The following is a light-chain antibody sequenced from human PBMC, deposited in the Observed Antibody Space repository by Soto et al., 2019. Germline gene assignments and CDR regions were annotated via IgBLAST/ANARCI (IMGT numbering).Light chain of an antibody. CDR1: SSNIGAGRD. J-gene: IGLJ1*01. V-gene: IGLV1-40*01. Sequence: QSVLTQPPSVSGAPGQRVTISCTGSSSNIGAGRDVHGYRQLPGAAPKFLISDSNHRPSGVPDRFSVSKSGASASLAITGLRAEDEGDYFCQSYGTSLSGLYVFGTGTKLTVL. CDR3: QSYGTSLSGLYV. CDR2: DSN.